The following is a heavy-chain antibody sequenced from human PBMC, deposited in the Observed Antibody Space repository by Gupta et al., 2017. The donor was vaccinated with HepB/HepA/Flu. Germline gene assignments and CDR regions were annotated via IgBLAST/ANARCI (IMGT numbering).Heavy chain of an antibody. CDR3: ARLELANYFYGMDV. Sequence: VQLVESGGGLVQPGGSLRLSCAAYGFTFTNYWMSWVRQAPGKGLEWVANIKQDGTEQYSLDSVRGRFTVSRDNAKNSVYLHVNSLRVEDTAVYYCARLELANYFYGMDVWGQGTTVTVSS. CDR1: GFTFTNYW. V-gene: IGHV3-7*01. D-gene: IGHD1-7*01. J-gene: IGHJ6*02. CDR2: IKQDGTEQ.